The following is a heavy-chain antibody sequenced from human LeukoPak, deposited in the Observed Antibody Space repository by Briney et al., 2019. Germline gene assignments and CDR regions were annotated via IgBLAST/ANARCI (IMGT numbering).Heavy chain of an antibody. CDR3: TRPACGGDCYPEVYYFDY. Sequence: GGSLRLSCTASGFTFGDYAMSWFRQAPGKGLEWVGFIRSKAYGGTTEYAASVKGRFTISRDDSKSIAYLQMNSLKTEDTAVYYCTRPACGGDCYPEVYYFDYWGQGTLVTVSS. CDR1: GFTFGDYA. J-gene: IGHJ4*02. D-gene: IGHD2-21*02. V-gene: IGHV3-49*03. CDR2: IRSKAYGGTT.